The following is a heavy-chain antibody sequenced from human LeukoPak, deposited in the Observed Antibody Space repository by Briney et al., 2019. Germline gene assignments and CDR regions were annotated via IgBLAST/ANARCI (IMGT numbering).Heavy chain of an antibody. CDR2: ISDGGTRT. V-gene: IGHV3-23*01. J-gene: IGHJ3*02. D-gene: IGHD3-10*01. CDR1: GFTFSRYV. CDR3: ARIMVREDDAFDI. Sequence: PGGSLRLSCAASGFTFSRYVMTWVRQAPGKGLGWVSAISDGGTRTYYADSVKGRFTISRDNSKDTLYLQMHSLTAEDTALYYCARIMVREDDAFDIWGQGTMVTVSS.